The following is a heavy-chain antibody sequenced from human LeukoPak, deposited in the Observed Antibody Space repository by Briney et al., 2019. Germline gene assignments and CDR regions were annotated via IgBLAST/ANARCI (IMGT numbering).Heavy chain of an antibody. CDR1: GGSFSAYY. V-gene: IGHV4-34*01. CDR3: ARLGAYDYVWGSYRHPGRLDY. CDR2: INHSGST. Sequence: SETLSLTCAVYGGSFSAYYWSWIRQPPGQGLEWIGEINHSGSTNYNPSLKSRVTISVDTSKNQFSLKLSSVTAADTAVYYCARLGAYDYVWGSYRHPGRLDYWGQGTLVTVSS. J-gene: IGHJ4*02. D-gene: IGHD3-16*02.